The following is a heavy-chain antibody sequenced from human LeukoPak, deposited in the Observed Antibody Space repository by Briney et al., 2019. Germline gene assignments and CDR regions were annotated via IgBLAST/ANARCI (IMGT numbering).Heavy chain of an antibody. CDR2: IKSKTDGGTT. CDR3: TTDRGYCSSTSCRLYPR. Sequence: PGGSLRLSCAASGFTFSNAWMSWVRQAPGKGLEWVGRIKSKTDGGTTDYAAPVKGRFTISRDDSKNTLYLQMNSLKTEDTAVYYCTTDRGYCSSTSCRLYPRWGQGTLVTVSS. D-gene: IGHD2-2*01. J-gene: IGHJ4*02. CDR1: GFTFSNAW. V-gene: IGHV3-15*01.